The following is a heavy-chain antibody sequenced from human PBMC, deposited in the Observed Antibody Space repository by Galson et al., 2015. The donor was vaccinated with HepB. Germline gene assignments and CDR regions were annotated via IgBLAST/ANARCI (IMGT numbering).Heavy chain of an antibody. D-gene: IGHD3-3*01. Sequence: SLRLSCAASGFSFSSFGMHWVRQAPGKGLEWVAIISANSAGKYYADSVEGRFTISRDNSKNTVYPQMDSLRPEDTAVYYCAKRGDHYNGDGYYAPFDQWGQGTLVPVSS. CDR3: AKRGDHYNGDGYYAPFDQ. V-gene: IGHV3-30*18. CDR1: GFSFSSFG. CDR2: ISANSAGK. J-gene: IGHJ4*02.